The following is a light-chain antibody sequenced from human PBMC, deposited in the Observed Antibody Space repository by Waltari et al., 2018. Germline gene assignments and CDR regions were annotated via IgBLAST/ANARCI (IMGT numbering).Light chain of an antibody. CDR1: STDLGSSTL. CDR2: GGT. CDR3: FSYADGRSLV. J-gene: IGLJ2*01. Sequence: QSALTQPASVSGSPGQSISISCTGSSTDLGSSTLVSWYQHHPDKAPKLLIYGGTERPSGLSLRFSGSKSGNTASLTISTLQAEDEADYYCFSYADGRSLVFGGGTKVTVL. V-gene: IGLV2-23*01.